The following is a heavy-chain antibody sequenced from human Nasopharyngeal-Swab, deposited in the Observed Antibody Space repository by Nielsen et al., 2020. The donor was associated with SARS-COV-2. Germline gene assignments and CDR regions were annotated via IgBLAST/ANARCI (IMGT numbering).Heavy chain of an antibody. D-gene: IGHD6-19*01. CDR2: ISSSSSSI. CDR3: AKDGLAAGTGSYYGMDV. V-gene: IGHV3-48*01. CDR1: GFTFSSYS. Sequence: GESLKISCAASGFTFSSYSMNWVRQAPGKGLEWVSYISSSSSSIYYADSVEGRFTISRDNAKNSLYLQMNSLRAEDTALYYCAKDGLAAGTGSYYGMDVWDQGTTVTVSS. J-gene: IGHJ6*02.